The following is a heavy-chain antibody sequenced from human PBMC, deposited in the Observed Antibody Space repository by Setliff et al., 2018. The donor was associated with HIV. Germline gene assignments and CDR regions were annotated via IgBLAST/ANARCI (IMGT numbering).Heavy chain of an antibody. CDR1: GFTFRKYA. CDR3: AKDWPNAVTGTFGDS. Sequence: GGSLRLSCTASGFTFRKYAMSWVRQPPGKGLEWVSSIVGGAGYTYYADSVKGRFTIYRDNSENTLYLQMNSLRAEDTAVYYCAKDWPNAVTGTFGDSWGQGTLVTVSS. V-gene: IGHV3-23*01. D-gene: IGHD6-19*01. J-gene: IGHJ4*02. CDR2: IVGGAGYT.